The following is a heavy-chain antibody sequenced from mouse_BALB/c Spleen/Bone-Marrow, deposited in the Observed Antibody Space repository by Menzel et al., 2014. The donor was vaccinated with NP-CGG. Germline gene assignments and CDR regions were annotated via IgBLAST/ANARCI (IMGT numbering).Heavy chain of an antibody. CDR3: TKQGFAC. CDR1: GNTFSSYW. V-gene: IGHV1-9*01. Sequence: QLQLKESGLEPMKRWAAVKTACKATGNTFSSYWIERVKQRPGYGFEWIGVILPGRVNTHFHEKFKGKATFDADTSSNTAFMQLSRLASGDSALYFCTKQGFACWGQGPLVTVSA. J-gene: IGHJ3*01. CDR2: ILPGRVNT.